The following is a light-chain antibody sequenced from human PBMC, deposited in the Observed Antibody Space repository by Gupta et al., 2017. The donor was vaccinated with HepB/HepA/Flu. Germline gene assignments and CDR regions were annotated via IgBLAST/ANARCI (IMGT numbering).Light chain of an antibody. V-gene: IGLV1-47*01. CDR3: VAWDDTLSGAV. J-gene: IGLJ2*01. CDR1: TSNIGRNS. CDR2: RDY. Sequence: QSVVTQPPSASGTPGQRVTISCSGGTSNIGRNSVYWYQPFPGSAPQLLIYRDYQRPSGVPERFSGSKSGTSASLAISGLRSGDEAHYYCVAWDDTLSGAVFGGGTKLTVL.